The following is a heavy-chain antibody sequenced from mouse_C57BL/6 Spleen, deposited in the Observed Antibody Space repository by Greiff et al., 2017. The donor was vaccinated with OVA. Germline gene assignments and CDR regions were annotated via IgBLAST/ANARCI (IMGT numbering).Heavy chain of an antibody. CDR1: GFTFSDYG. D-gene: IGHD3-2*02. Sequence: DVKLQESGGGLVKPGGSLKLSCAASGFTFSDYGMHWVRQAPEKGLEWVAYISSGSSTIYYADTVKGRFTISRDNAKNTLFLQMTSLRSEDTAMYYCASLDSSGYEDYWGQGTTLTVSS. CDR2: ISSGSSTI. V-gene: IGHV5-17*01. CDR3: ASLDSSGYEDY. J-gene: IGHJ2*01.